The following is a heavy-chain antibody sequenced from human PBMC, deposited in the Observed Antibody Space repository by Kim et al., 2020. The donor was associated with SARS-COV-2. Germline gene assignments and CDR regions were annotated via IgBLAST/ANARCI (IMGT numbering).Heavy chain of an antibody. V-gene: IGHV5-51*01. CDR1: GYSFTSYW. CDR3: ARGATIFGVVRRAGWFDP. J-gene: IGHJ5*02. D-gene: IGHD3-3*01. CDR2: IYPGDSDT. Sequence: GESLKISCKGSGYSFTSYWIGWVRQMPGKGLEWMGIIYPGDSDTRYSPSFQGQVTISADKSISTAYLQWSSLKASDTAMYYCARGATIFGVVRRAGWFDPWGQGTLVTVSS.